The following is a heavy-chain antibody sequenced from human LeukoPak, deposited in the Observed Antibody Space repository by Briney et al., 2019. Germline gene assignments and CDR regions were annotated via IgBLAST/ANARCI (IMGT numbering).Heavy chain of an antibody. V-gene: IGHV1-18*01. CDR3: ARDGFTIFGVVIIRDYYYYMDV. Sequence: ASVKVSCKASGYTFTSYGISWVRQAPGQGLEWMGWVSAYNGNTNYAQKLQGRVTMTTDTSTSTAYMELRSLRSDDTAVYYCARDGFTIFGVVIIRDYYYYMDVWGKGTTVTVYS. D-gene: IGHD3-3*01. CDR2: VSAYNGNT. CDR1: GYTFTSYG. J-gene: IGHJ6*03.